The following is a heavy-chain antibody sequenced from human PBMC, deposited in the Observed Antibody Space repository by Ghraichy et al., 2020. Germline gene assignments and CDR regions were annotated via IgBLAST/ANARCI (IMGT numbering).Heavy chain of an antibody. CDR3: TREGLPPLRGAPFDY. V-gene: IGHV3-49*04. CDR1: GFTFGDYA. J-gene: IGHJ4*02. CDR2: IRSKAYGGTT. Sequence: GGSLRLSCTASGFTFGDYAMSWVRQAPGKGLEWVGFIRSKAYGGTTEYAASVKGRFTISRDDSKSIAYLQMNSLKTEDTAVYYCTREGLPPLRGAPFDYWGQGTLVTVSS.